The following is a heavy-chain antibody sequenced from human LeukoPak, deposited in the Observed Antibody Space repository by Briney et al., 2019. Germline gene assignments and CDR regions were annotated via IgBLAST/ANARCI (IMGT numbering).Heavy chain of an antibody. V-gene: IGHV4-59*01. CDR1: GGSISSYY. CDR3: ARDPYYYDSSPRAQVIFDY. J-gene: IGHJ4*02. CDR2: IYYSGST. Sequence: PSETLSLTCTVSGGSISSYYWSWLRQPPGKGLEWFGYIYYSGSTNYNPSLKSRVTISVDTSKNQFSLKLSSVTAADTAVYYCARDPYYYDSSPRAQVIFDYWGQGTLVTVSS. D-gene: IGHD3-22*01.